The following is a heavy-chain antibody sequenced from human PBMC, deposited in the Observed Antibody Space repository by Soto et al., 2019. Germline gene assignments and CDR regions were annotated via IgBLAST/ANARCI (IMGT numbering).Heavy chain of an antibody. D-gene: IGHD5-12*01. J-gene: IGHJ5*02. Sequence: PGESLKICSKGSGYRFSSYWIGWVRQMPGKGLEWMGIIHPGDSDTRYSPSFQGQVTILVDKSISTAYLHWSSLKASDSAIYYCATVNVVATNNHWFATWGQGTLVTGSS. CDR2: IHPGDSDT. V-gene: IGHV5-51*01. CDR1: GYRFSSYW. CDR3: ATVNVVATNNHWFAT.